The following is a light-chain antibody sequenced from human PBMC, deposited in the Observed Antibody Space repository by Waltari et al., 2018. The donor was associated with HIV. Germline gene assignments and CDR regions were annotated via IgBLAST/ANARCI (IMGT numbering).Light chain of an antibody. Sequence: QSALPQYLAASASHRPDVTTFCTHVTSDVAYATPASGYQQHPGKAPNLLIYGVTQRPSGVPGRFSGSKSGNTASLTVSGLQPDDEADYYCCSYAGRGSHVFGSGTSVTVL. CDR2: GVT. V-gene: IGLV2-8*01. J-gene: IGLJ1*01. CDR3: CSYAGRGSHV. CDR1: TSDVAYATP.